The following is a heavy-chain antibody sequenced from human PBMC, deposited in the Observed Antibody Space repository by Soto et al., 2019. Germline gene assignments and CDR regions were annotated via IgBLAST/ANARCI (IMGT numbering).Heavy chain of an antibody. D-gene: IGHD5-18*01. CDR3: ARGPIIYRRPEFDY. J-gene: IGHJ4*02. CDR1: GGSFSGYY. CDR2: INHSGST. Sequence: QVQLQQWGAGLLKPSETLSLTCAVYGGSFSGYYWSWIRQPPGKGLEWIGEINHSGSTNYNPSLKSRVTISVDTSKNQFSLKLSSVTAADTAVYYCARGPIIYRRPEFDYWGQGTLVTVSS. V-gene: IGHV4-34*01.